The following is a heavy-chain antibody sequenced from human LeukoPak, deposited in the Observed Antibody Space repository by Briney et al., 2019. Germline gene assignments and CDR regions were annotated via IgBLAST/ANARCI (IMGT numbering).Heavy chain of an antibody. CDR2: ISSDSRFK. Sequence: PGGSLRLSCVASGFVFNRYSMTWLRQAPGKEPEWVSSISSDSRFKDCADSLKGRFTVSRDNAKNSLYLQMDSLRAEDTAVYYCARVALFYNLGRLNPPEYWGQGTLVTVSS. D-gene: IGHD3-16*01. CDR3: ARVALFYNLGRLNPPEY. V-gene: IGHV3-21*06. J-gene: IGHJ4*02. CDR1: GFVFNRYS.